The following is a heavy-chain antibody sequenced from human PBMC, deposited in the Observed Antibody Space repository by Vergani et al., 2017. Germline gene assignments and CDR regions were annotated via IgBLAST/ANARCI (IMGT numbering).Heavy chain of an antibody. Sequence: QVHLQESGPGLVKPSETLSLTCAVSGYSISSGYYWGWTRQPPGKGLGWIGGIYHSGRTYYNPSLKSRVTKSVDTSKNQFSLKLSSVTAADTAVYYCARGYCSSTSCYEDAFDIWGQGTMVTVSS. D-gene: IGHD2-2*01. V-gene: IGHV4-38-2*01. CDR2: IYHSGRT. CDR3: ARGYCSSTSCYEDAFDI. J-gene: IGHJ3*02. CDR1: GYSISSGYY.